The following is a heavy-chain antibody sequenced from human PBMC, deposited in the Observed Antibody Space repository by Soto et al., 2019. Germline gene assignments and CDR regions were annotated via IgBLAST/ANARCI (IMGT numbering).Heavy chain of an antibody. CDR1: GFSLSTSGVG. J-gene: IGHJ4*02. CDR3: AHSGLWFGEFMYFDY. V-gene: IGHV2-5*02. CDR2: IYWDDDK. D-gene: IGHD3-10*01. Sequence: QITLKESGPTLVKPTQTLTLTCTFSGFSLSTSGVGVGWIRQPPGKALEWLALIYWDDDKRYSPSLKSRLTTXTDTAKNQVVLTVTNMDPVDTATYSCAHSGLWFGEFMYFDYWGQGTVVTVSS.